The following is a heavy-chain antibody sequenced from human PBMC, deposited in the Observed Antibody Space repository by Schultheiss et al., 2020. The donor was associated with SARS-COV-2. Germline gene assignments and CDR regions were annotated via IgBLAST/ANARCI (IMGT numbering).Heavy chain of an antibody. CDR1: GFTFSSYT. CDR2: ITSSSGYK. V-gene: IGHV3-21*01. CDR3: ARAVEQWLVRFDY. Sequence: GGSLRLSCAASGFTFSSYTMNWVRQAPGKGLEWVSSITSSSGYKYYADSVKGRFTISRDNAKKSVYLQMNSLRAEDTAVYYCARAVEQWLVRFDYWGQGTLVTVSS. J-gene: IGHJ4*02. D-gene: IGHD6-19*01.